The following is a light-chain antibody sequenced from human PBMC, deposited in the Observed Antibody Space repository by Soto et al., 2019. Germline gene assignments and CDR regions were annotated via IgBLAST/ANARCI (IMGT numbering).Light chain of an antibody. CDR1: SSNIGAGYD. Sequence: QLVLTQPPSVSGAPGQRVTISCTGSSSNIGAGYDVHWYQQLPGTAPKLLIYVNTNRPSGVPDRFSGSKSGTSASLAITGLQAEDEAAYYCQSYDISLSGVVFGGGTKLTVL. CDR3: QSYDISLSGVV. V-gene: IGLV1-40*01. J-gene: IGLJ3*02. CDR2: VNT.